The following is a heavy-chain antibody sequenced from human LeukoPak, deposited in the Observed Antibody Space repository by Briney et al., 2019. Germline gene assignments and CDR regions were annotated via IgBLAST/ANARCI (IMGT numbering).Heavy chain of an antibody. Sequence: GGSLRLSCAASGFAFRNHWMTWVRQAPGKGLEWVANIYQGGNKKNYVDSVKDRFTVSRDNAKNSLYLQMSSLTAEDSAVYYCAREAKESYGMDVWGQGTTVTVSS. CDR2: IYQGGNKK. CDR3: AREAKESYGMDV. V-gene: IGHV3-7*01. J-gene: IGHJ6*02. D-gene: IGHD3-10*01. CDR1: GFAFRNHW.